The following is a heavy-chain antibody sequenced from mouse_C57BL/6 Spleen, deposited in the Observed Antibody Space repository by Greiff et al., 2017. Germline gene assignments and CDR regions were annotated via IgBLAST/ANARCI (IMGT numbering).Heavy chain of an antibody. D-gene: IGHD1-1*01. Sequence: VQLQQPGAELVMPGASVKLSCKASGYTFTSYWMHWVKQRPGQGPEWIGEIDPSDSYTNYNQKFKGKSTLTVDKSSSTAYMQLSSLTSEDSAVYYCARSDYYGVDYWGQGTTLTVSS. J-gene: IGHJ2*01. CDR1: GYTFTSYW. CDR2: IDPSDSYT. CDR3: ARSDYYGVDY. V-gene: IGHV1-69*01.